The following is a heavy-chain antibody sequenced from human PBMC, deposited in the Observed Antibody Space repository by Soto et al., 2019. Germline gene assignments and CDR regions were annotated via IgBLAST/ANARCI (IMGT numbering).Heavy chain of an antibody. Sequence: ASVKVSCKASGYTFTYYHIHWVRQAPGQGLEWMGIINPNGGDTTYAQKFQGRVTMTRDTSTNTVYMEVSSLTSEDTALYYSARVPYSSGLLFCLENWGQGTLVTVSS. CDR2: INPNGGDT. CDR1: GYTFTYYH. CDR3: ARVPYSSGLLFCLEN. V-gene: IGHV1-46*01. D-gene: IGHD5-18*01. J-gene: IGHJ4*02.